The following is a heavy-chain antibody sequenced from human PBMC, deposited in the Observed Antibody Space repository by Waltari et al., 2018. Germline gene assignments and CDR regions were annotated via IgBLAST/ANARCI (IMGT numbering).Heavy chain of an antibody. Sequence: QVQLVQSGAEVKKPGSSVKVSCKASGGTFSSYAISWVRQAPGQGLEWMGGIIPIFGTANYAQKFQGRVTITTDESTSTAYMGLSSLRSEDTAVYYCAVLRDYESVDDYWGQGTLVTVSS. CDR1: GGTFSSYA. V-gene: IGHV1-69*05. J-gene: IGHJ4*02. CDR2: IIPIFGTA. CDR3: AVLRDYESVDDY. D-gene: IGHD4-17*01.